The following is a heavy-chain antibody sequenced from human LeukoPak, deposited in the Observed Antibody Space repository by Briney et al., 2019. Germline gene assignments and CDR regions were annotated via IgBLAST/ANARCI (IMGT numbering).Heavy chain of an antibody. CDR1: GGTFSSYA. J-gene: IGHJ6*02. CDR3: ARERAKGYCSGGSCSDYYYGMDV. V-gene: IGHV1-69*04. D-gene: IGHD2-15*01. CDR2: IIPILGIA. Sequence: GASVKVSCKASGGTFSSYAISWVRQAPGQGLEWMGRIIPILGIANYAQKFQGRVTITADKSTSTAYMELSSLRSEDTAVYYCARERAKGYCSGGSCSDYYYGMDVWGQGTTVTVSS.